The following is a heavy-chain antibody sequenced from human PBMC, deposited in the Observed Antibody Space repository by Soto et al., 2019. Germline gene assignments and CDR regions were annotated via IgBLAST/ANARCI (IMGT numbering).Heavy chain of an antibody. Sequence: ETLSLTCAVYGGSFSGYYCSWIRQPPGKGLEWIGEINHSGSTNYNPSLKSRVTISVDTSKNQFSLKLSSVTAADTAVYYCARGLITIFGVVIQHGWLDPWGQGTLVTVSS. D-gene: IGHD3-3*01. CDR3: ARGLITIFGVVIQHGWLDP. J-gene: IGHJ5*02. CDR2: INHSGST. V-gene: IGHV4-34*01. CDR1: GGSFSGYY.